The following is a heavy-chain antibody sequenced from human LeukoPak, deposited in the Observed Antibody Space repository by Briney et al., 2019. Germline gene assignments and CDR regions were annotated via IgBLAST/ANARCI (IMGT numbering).Heavy chain of an antibody. CDR2: ISSSGSTI. CDR3: ARDPAPQGWFDS. CDR1: GFTFSDYY. J-gene: IGHJ5*01. V-gene: IGHV3-11*04. Sequence: GGSLRLSCAASGFTFSDYYMSWIRQAPGKGLEWVSYISSSGSTIYYADSVKGRFTISRDNAKNILYLQMNSLRAEDTAVYHCARDPAPQGWFDSWGQGTLVTVSS.